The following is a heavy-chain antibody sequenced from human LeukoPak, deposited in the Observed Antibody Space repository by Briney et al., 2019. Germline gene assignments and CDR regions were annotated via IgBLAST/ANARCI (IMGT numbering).Heavy chain of an antibody. CDR3: VVSPNQDFFDY. CDR2: VNHSEST. CDR1: GGSFCGYY. V-gene: IGHV4-34*01. Sequence: LGTLSLTCALYGGSFCGYYWAWIRQPPGKGLEWIGEVNHSESTNYNPSLKSRFTISGDTSKSQFSLRLSSVTAADTAVYYCVVSPNQDFFDYWGQGPLVTVSS. J-gene: IGHJ4*02.